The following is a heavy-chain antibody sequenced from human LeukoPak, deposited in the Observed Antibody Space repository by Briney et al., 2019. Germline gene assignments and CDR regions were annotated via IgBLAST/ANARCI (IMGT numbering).Heavy chain of an antibody. CDR3: ARVSGSYWAFDY. CDR2: IYYSGST. V-gene: IGHV4-61*05. Sequence: PSETLSLTCTVSGGSISSSSYYWGWIRQPPGKGLEWIGYIYYSGSTNYNPSLKSRVTISVDTSKNQLSLKLSSVTAADTAVYYCARVSGSYWAFDYWGQGTLVTVSS. CDR1: GGSISSSSYY. J-gene: IGHJ4*02. D-gene: IGHD1-26*01.